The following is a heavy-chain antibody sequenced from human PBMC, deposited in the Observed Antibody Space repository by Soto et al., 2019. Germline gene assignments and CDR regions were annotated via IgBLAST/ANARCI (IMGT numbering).Heavy chain of an antibody. CDR2: IYYSGST. Sequence: SETLSLTCTVSGGSISSGGYYWSWIRQHPGKGLEWIGYIYYSGSTYYNPSLKSRVTISVDTSKNQFSLKLSSVTAADTAVYYCAGSYSSSWYYYYYGMDVWGQGTTVTVSS. D-gene: IGHD6-13*01. V-gene: IGHV4-31*03. CDR3: AGSYSSSWYYYYYGMDV. J-gene: IGHJ6*02. CDR1: GGSISSGGYY.